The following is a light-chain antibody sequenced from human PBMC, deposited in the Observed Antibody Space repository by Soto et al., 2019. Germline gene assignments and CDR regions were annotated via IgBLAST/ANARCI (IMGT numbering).Light chain of an antibody. J-gene: IGLJ2*01. CDR2: DVR. CDR1: HSDVGGFDY. CDR3: VSYTSRTNLVV. Sequence: QSALIQPASVSGSPGQAITISCTGTHSDVGGFDYVSWFQQYPGSAPKLLIFDVRDRPSGVSNRFSGSKSGATASLTISGLQAEDEADYYCVSYTSRTNLVVFGTGTKLTVL. V-gene: IGLV2-14*03.